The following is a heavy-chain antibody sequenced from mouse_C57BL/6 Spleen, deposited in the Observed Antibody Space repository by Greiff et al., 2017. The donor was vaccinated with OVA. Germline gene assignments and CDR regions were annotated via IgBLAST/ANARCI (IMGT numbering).Heavy chain of an antibody. J-gene: IGHJ3*01. CDR2: IDPEHGAT. CDR1: GFNIKDDY. V-gene: IGHV14-4*01. Sequence: EVQLQQSGAELVRPGASVKLSCTASGFNIKDDYMPWVKQRPEQGLEWIGWIDPEHGATEYASKFQGKATITADPSSNTAYLQLSSLTSEDTAVYYCTANWFAYWGQGTLVTVSA. CDR3: TANWFAY.